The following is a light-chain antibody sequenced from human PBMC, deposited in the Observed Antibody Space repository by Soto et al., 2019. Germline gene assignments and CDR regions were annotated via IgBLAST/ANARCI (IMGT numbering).Light chain of an antibody. CDR3: QRSGGSVS. V-gene: IGKV3-20*01. Sequence: EIVLTQSPATLSLSPGKRATLSCRASQSVKGNYLAWYQQKPGQAPRLLIYGSFTRAIGIPDRFSGSGSGTDFTLTISRLEPEDFAVYYCQRSGGSVSFGGGTKVE. J-gene: IGKJ4*01. CDR1: QSVKGNY. CDR2: GSF.